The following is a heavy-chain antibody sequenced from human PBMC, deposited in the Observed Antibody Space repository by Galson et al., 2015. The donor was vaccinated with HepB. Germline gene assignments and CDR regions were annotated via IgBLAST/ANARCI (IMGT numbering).Heavy chain of an antibody. CDR2: ISYDGSNK. V-gene: IGHV3-30*04. Sequence: SLRLSCAASGFTFSSYAMHWVRRAPGKGLEWVAVISYDGSNKYYADSVKGRFTISRDNSKNTLYLQMNSLRAEDTAVYYCARTYYDILTGQGIDYWGQGTLVTVSS. J-gene: IGHJ4*02. CDR1: GFTFSSYA. D-gene: IGHD3-9*01. CDR3: ARTYYDILTGQGIDY.